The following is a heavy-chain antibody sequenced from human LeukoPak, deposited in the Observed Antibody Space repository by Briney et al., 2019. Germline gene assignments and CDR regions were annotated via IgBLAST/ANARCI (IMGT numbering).Heavy chain of an antibody. J-gene: IGHJ4*02. Sequence: GASVKVSCKASGYTFTSYGISWVRQAPGQGLEWMGWISAYNGNTNYAQKLQGRVTMTTDTSTSTAYMELRSLRSDDTAVYYCARGGKYDYVWGSYLGYYFDYWGQGTLVTVSS. CDR1: GYTFTSYG. V-gene: IGHV1-18*01. CDR2: ISAYNGNT. CDR3: ARGGKYDYVWGSYLGYYFDY. D-gene: IGHD3-16*01.